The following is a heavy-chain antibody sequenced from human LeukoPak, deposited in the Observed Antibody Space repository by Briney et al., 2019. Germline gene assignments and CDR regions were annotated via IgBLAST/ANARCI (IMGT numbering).Heavy chain of an antibody. CDR1: GGSFSGYY. D-gene: IGHD3-9*01. J-gene: IGHJ4*02. CDR3: ARGSGDILTGCWTIFDY. V-gene: IGHV4-34*01. Sequence: PSETLSLTCAVYGGSFSGYYWSWIRQPPGKGLEWIGEINHSGSTNYNPSLKSRVTISVDTSKNQFSLKLSSVTAADTAVYYCARGSGDILTGCWTIFDYWGQGTLVTVSS. CDR2: INHSGST.